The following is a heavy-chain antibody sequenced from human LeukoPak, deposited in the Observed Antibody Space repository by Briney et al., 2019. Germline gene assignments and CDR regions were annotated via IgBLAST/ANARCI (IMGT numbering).Heavy chain of an antibody. Sequence: GGSLRLSCAASGFTFSSYSMNWVRQAPGKGLEWISYISDNGRTTYYADSVKGRFTISRDNARDSLYLQMNSLRAEDTAVYYCAKPPGYSTPGWGQGTLVTVSS. D-gene: IGHD6-13*01. CDR3: AKPPGYSTPG. CDR1: GFTFSSYS. CDR2: ISDNGRTT. J-gene: IGHJ4*02. V-gene: IGHV3-48*04.